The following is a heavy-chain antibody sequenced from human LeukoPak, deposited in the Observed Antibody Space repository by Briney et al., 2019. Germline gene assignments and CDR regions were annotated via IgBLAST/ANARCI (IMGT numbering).Heavy chain of an antibody. V-gene: IGHV6-1*01. CDR2: TYYRSTWYN. Sequence: SQTLSLTCAISGDSVSSNSVTWNWIRQSPSRGLEWLGRTYYRSTWYNDYAVSVRGRITVNPDTSKNQFSLHLNSVTPEDTAVYYCARRLTQYDCFDPWGQGILVTVSS. J-gene: IGHJ5*02. D-gene: IGHD2-2*01. CDR3: ARRLTQYDCFDP. CDR1: GDSVSSNSVT.